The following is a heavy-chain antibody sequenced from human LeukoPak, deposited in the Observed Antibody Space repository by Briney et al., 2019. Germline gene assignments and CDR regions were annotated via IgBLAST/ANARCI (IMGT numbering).Heavy chain of an antibody. CDR1: GYTFTAYY. CDR2: INPNSGST. D-gene: IGHD5-24*01. J-gene: IGHJ4*02. CDR3: ARDGYNSWYFDY. Sequence: ASVKVSCKASGYTFTAYYMHWVRQAPGQGLEWMGWINPNSGSTNYAQKFQGRVTMTRDTSISTAYMELSRLRSDDTAVYYCARDGYNSWYFDYWGQGTLVTVSS. V-gene: IGHV1-2*02.